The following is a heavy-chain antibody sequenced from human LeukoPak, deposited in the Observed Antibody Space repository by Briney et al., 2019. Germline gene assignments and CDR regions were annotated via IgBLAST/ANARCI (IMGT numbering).Heavy chain of an antibody. Sequence: GGPLRPSCSASGFAFSGFAMGWVRQAPGKGLEWVSSISGSGGNTYYADSVEGRFTVSRDNSKNTLYLQMNSLRAEDTALYYCARGRGGDYVPSRFDYWGQGTLVTVSP. CDR1: GFAFSGFA. J-gene: IGHJ4*02. D-gene: IGHD4-17*01. CDR2: ISGSGGNT. CDR3: ARGRGGDYVPSRFDY. V-gene: IGHV3-23*01.